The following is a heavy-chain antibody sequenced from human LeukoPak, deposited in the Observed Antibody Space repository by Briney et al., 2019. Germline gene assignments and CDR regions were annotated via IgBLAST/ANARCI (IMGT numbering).Heavy chain of an antibody. CDR3: TKDIFGTGSVASNIYMDI. CDR1: GITFDYHA. V-gene: IGHV3-23*01. CDR2: LNGVGDRA. D-gene: IGHD3/OR15-3a*01. J-gene: IGHJ6*03. Sequence: GGSLRLSCVVSGITFDYHALSWVRQAPGKGLEWVSELNGVGDRADYADSVRGRFIISRDISKNTLYLQMYSLRADDTAIYYCTKDIFGTGSVASNIYMDIWGRGTMVVVSS.